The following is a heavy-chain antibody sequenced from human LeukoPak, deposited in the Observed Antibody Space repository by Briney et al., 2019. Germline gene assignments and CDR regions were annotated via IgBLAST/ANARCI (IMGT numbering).Heavy chain of an antibody. Sequence: GASVKVSCKASGYTFTGYYMHWVRQAPGQGLEWMGWINPNSGGTNYAQKFQGWVTMTRDTSISTAYMELCRLRSDDTAVYYCARDGIAAAGQFDYWGEGTLGTVSS. CDR1: GYTFTGYY. CDR3: ARDGIAAAGQFDY. D-gene: IGHD6-13*01. J-gene: IGHJ4*02. CDR2: INPNSGGT. V-gene: IGHV1-2*04.